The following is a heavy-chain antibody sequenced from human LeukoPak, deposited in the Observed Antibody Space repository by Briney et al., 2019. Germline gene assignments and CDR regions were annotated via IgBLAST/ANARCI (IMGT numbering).Heavy chain of an antibody. Sequence: SETLSLTCTVSGGSISSNYWSWIRQPAGKGLEWIGRIYISGKTNYNPSLKSRVTMSVDTSKKQFSLKLSSVTAADTAVYYCARDGAGGSSDIWGQGTLVTVSS. V-gene: IGHV4-4*07. CDR2: IYISGKT. CDR3: ARDGAGGSSDI. D-gene: IGHD3-10*01. CDR1: GGSISSNY. J-gene: IGHJ4*02.